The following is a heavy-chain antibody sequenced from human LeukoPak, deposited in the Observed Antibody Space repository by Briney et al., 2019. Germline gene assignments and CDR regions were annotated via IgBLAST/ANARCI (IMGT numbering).Heavy chain of an antibody. Sequence: GASVKVSCKASGYTFTGYYMHWVRQAPGQGLEWMGWINPNSGGTNYAQKFQGRVTMTRDTSISTAYMELSRLRSDDTAVYYCARSPTGYDSSGYHPPFDYWGQGTLVTVSS. CDR1: GYTFTGYY. J-gene: IGHJ4*02. CDR3: ARSPTGYDSSGYHPPFDY. CDR2: INPNSGGT. V-gene: IGHV1-2*02. D-gene: IGHD3-22*01.